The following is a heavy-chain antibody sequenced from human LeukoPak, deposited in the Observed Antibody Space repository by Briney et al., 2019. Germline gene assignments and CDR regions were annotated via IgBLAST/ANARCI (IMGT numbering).Heavy chain of an antibody. D-gene: IGHD3-22*01. CDR3: ARESTYRDSSGYYRSYFDY. CDR1: GCTFSRFW. V-gene: IGHV3-7*01. Sequence: GGSLRLSCAASGCTFSRFWMSWVRQAPGKGPEWVANIGEDGSEKYYVDSVKGRFTISRDNAKNSLNLQMNSLRAEDTAVYYCARESTYRDSSGYYRSYFDYWGRGTLVTVSS. J-gene: IGHJ4*02. CDR2: IGEDGSEK.